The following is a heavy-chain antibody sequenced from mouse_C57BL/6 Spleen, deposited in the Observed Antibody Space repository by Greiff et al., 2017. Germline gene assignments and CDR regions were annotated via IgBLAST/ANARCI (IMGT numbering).Heavy chain of an antibody. CDR1: GFSLPSYG. CDR3: ARNEEYYGSSSYAMDY. J-gene: IGHJ4*01. V-gene: IGHV2-2*01. CDR2: IWSGGST. Sequence: QVQLKQSGPGLVQPSQSLSITCTVSGFSLPSYGVHWVRQSPGKGLEWLGVIWSGGSTDYNAAFISRLSISKDNSKSQVFFKMNSLQADDTAIYYCARNEEYYGSSSYAMDYWGQGTSVTVSS. D-gene: IGHD1-1*01.